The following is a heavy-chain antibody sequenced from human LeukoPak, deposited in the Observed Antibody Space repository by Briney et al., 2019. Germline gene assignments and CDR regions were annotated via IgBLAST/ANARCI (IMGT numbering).Heavy chain of an antibody. CDR2: ISGSGGST. CDR1: GDPISSSY. Sequence: PSETLSLTCTVSGDPISSSYWSWVRQAPGKGLEWVSAISGSGGSTYYADSVKGRFTISRDNSKNTLYLQMNSLRAEDTAVYYCAHSPIAAGANGYWGQGTLVTVSS. CDR3: AHSPIAAGANGY. V-gene: IGHV3-23*01. J-gene: IGHJ4*02. D-gene: IGHD1-26*01.